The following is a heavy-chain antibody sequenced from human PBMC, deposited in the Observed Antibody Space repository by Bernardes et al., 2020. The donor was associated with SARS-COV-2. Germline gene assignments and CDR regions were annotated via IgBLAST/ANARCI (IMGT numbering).Heavy chain of an antibody. CDR3: ATVIRPYCSGGSCYSGDWFDP. CDR2: FDPEDGET. J-gene: IGHJ5*02. CDR1: GYTLTELS. V-gene: IGHV1-24*01. D-gene: IGHD2-15*01. Sequence: ASVKVSCKVSGYTLTELSMHWVRQAPGKGLEWMGGFDPEDGETIYAQKFQGRVTMTEDTSTDTAYMELSSLRSEDTAVYYCATVIRPYCSGGSCYSGDWFDPWGQGTLVTVSS.